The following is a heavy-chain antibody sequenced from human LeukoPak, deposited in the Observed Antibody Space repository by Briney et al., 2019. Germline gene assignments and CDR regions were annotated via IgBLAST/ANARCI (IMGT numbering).Heavy chain of an antibody. J-gene: IGHJ6*02. D-gene: IGHD6-6*01. CDR2: ISSSGSTI. CDR3: AGGALEYSSSSVFSGMDV. CDR1: GFTFSSYE. Sequence: PGGSLRLSCAASGFTFSSYEMNWVRQAPGKGLEWVSYISSSGSTIYYADSVKGRFTISRDNAKNSLYLQMNSLRAEDTAVYYCAGGALEYSSSSVFSGMDVWGQGTTVTVSS. V-gene: IGHV3-48*03.